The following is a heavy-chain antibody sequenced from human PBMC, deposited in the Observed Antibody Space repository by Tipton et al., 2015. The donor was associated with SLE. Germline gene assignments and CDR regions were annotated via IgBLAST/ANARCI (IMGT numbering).Heavy chain of an antibody. CDR3: ARVNSSSWHPNFDY. CDR2: IYYSGST. J-gene: IGHJ4*02. V-gene: IGHV4-59*12. CDR1: GGSISSYY. D-gene: IGHD6-13*01. Sequence: TLSLTCTVSGGSISSYYWSWIRQPPGKGLAWIGYIYYSGSTNYNPSLKSRVTISVDTSTNQFSLKLSSVTAADTAVYYCARVNSSSWHPNFDYWGQGTLVTVSS.